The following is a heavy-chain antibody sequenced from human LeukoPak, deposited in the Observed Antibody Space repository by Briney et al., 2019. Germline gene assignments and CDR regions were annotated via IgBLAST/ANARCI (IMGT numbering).Heavy chain of an antibody. CDR1: GGSISSYY. J-gene: IGHJ5*02. V-gene: IGHV4-4*07. CDR3: AREIAVAGRGNWFDP. D-gene: IGHD6-19*01. CDR2: IYTSGST. Sequence: PSETLSLTCTVSGGSISSYYWSWIRQPAGKGLEWIGRIYTSGSTNYNPSLRSRVTMSVDTSKNQFSLKLSSVTAADTAVYYCAREIAVAGRGNWFDPRGQGTLVTVSS.